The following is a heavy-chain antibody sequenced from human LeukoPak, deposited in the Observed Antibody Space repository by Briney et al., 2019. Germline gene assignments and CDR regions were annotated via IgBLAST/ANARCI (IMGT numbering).Heavy chain of an antibody. CDR3: ARDVKGRWELLGSHDY. D-gene: IGHD1-26*01. V-gene: IGHV3-21*01. Sequence: GGSLRLSCAASGSTFSSYSMNWVRQAPGKGLEWVSSISSSSSYIYYADSVKGRFTISRDNARNSLYLQMNSLRAEDTAVYYCARDVKGRWELLGSHDYWGLGTLVTVSS. CDR2: ISSSSSYI. J-gene: IGHJ4*02. CDR1: GSTFSSYS.